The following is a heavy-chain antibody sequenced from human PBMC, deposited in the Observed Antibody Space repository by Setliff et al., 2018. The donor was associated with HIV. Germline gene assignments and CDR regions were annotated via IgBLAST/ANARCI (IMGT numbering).Heavy chain of an antibody. CDR3: ARDPGGLYCRSTSCQGGCFDP. J-gene: IGHJ5*02. CDR1: GDFFSSDYY. V-gene: IGHV4-38-2*02. D-gene: IGHD2-2*01. Sequence: SETLSLTCTVSGDFFSSDYYWGWIRQSPGKGLEWIGSIYYSETTNNNPSLKSRVTISVDTSKNQLSLKLRSVTAADTAVYYCARDPGGLYCRSTSCQGGCFDPWGQGTLVTVSS. CDR2: IYYSETT.